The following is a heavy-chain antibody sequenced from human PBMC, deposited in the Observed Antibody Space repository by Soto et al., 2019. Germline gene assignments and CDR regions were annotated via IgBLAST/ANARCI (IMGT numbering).Heavy chain of an antibody. J-gene: IGHJ4*02. D-gene: IGHD1-26*01. CDR2: ISAYNGNT. Sequence: ASVKVSCKASGYTFTSCGISWVRQAPGQGLEWMGWISAYNGNTNYAQKLQGRVTMTTDTSTSTAYMELRSLRSDDTAVYYCARGRALWPREGFDYWGQGTLVPVSS. CDR1: GYTFTSCG. V-gene: IGHV1-18*04. CDR3: ARGRALWPREGFDY.